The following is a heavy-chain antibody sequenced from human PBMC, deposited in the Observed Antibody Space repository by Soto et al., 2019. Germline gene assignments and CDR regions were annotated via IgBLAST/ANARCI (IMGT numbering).Heavy chain of an antibody. V-gene: IGHV1-69*13. D-gene: IGHD2-15*01. CDR3: SRGGTTSTYIGAVITYGMDV. CDR1: GGTSNNYA. J-gene: IGHJ6*02. CDR2: IIPMSGAA. Sequence: SVKVSCKASGGTSNNYAISWVRQAPGQGLEWMGAIIPMSGAAKYAQRFQGRVTIAADESTSTAYMELHSLRSDDTAVYYCSRGGTTSTYIGAVITYGMDVWGQGTTVTVSS.